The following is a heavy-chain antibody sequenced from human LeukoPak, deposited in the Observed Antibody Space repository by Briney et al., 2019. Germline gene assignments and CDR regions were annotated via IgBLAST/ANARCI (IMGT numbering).Heavy chain of an antibody. J-gene: IGHJ4*02. V-gene: IGHV3-7*01. CDR1: GFTFSSYW. D-gene: IGHD3-9*01. CDR3: ARGSTYYDILTGYYLGY. Sequence: GGSLRLSCAASGFTFSSYWMSWVRQAPVKGLGRMANLKQDGSEKYYVDSVKGRFTISRDNAKNSLYLQMNSLRAEDTAVYYCARGSTYYDILTGYYLGYWGQGTLVTVSS. CDR2: LKQDGSEK.